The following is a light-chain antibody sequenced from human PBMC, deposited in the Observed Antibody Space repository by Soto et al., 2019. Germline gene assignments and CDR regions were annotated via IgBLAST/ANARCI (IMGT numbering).Light chain of an antibody. V-gene: IGLV1-40*01. CDR3: QSCDSSLSAVV. J-gene: IGLJ2*01. CDR1: RSNLGGGYD. Sequence: QSVLTQPPSVSGAPGQRVTISCTGSRSNLGGGYDVHWYQHLPGTAPKLFIYANDNRPSGVPDRFSGSKSDTSASLAITGLQAEDEADYYCQSCDSSLSAVVFGGGTKLTVL. CDR2: AND.